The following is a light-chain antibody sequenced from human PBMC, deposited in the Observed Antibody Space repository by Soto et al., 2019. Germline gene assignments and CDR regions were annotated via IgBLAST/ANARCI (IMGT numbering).Light chain of an antibody. Sequence: DIQMTQSPSTLSASVGDRVTITCRASQSISSWLAWYQQKPGKAPKLLIYDASSLESGVPSRFSGSGSGTDFTLTISSLEPEDFAVYYCQQRTNWPALFTFGPGTKVDIK. CDR3: QQRTNWPALFT. J-gene: IGKJ3*01. V-gene: IGKV1-5*01. CDR2: DAS. CDR1: QSISSW.